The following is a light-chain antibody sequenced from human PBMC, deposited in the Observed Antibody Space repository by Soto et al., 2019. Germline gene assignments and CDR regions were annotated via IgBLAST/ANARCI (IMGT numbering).Light chain of an antibody. Sequence: VLTQSPATLSLSPGERATLSCRASQSVSTYLAWYQQKPGQAPRLLIYDASNRATGIPARFSGSGSGTDFTLTISSLQPEDFATYYCQQLNSHPRTFGQGTKLEIK. V-gene: IGKV3-11*01. CDR3: QQLNSHPRT. CDR1: QSVSTY. CDR2: DAS. J-gene: IGKJ2*01.